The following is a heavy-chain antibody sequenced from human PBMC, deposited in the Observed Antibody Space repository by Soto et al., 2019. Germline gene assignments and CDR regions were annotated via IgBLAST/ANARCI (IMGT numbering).Heavy chain of an antibody. V-gene: IGHV1-18*04. CDR1: GYTFTSYC. J-gene: IGHJ6*02. D-gene: IGHD3-22*01. CDR2: VSPNSGNI. Sequence: ASVNVSCKSSGYTFTSYCISWVRQAPGQGLEWMGWVSPNSGNIKYAQKLQGRVIMTTDTSTSTAYMELRSLRSDDTAVYYCVKDRDSNTWPSRDVWGPGTTVTVSS. CDR3: VKDRDSNTWPSRDV.